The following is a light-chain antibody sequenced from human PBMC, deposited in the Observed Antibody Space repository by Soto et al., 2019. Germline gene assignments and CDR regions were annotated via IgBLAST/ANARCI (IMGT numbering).Light chain of an antibody. Sequence: DIQMTQSPSSLSASVEYRVISTCRASQSISNHLNWYQQRPGTAPKVLIFGANSLQSGVPSRFSGSGSGTEFTLTISSLQPEDFATYYCQQNYGTPGTFGQGTKVDI. CDR2: GAN. CDR1: QSISNH. V-gene: IGKV1-39*01. CDR3: QQNYGTPGT. J-gene: IGKJ1*01.